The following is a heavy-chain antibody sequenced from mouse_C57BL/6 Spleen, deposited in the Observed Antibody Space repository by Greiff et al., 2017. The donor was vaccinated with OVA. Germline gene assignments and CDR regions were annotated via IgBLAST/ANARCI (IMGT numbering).Heavy chain of an antibody. Sequence: VQLVESGAELARPGASVKLSCKASGYTFTSYGISWVKQRTGQGLEWIGEIYPRSGNTYYNEKFKGKATLTADKSSSTAYMELRSLTSEDSAVYFCARRDYDYDGNAMDYWGQGTSVTVSS. CDR2: IYPRSGNT. CDR3: ARRDYDYDGNAMDY. D-gene: IGHD2-4*01. V-gene: IGHV1-81*01. J-gene: IGHJ4*01. CDR1: GYTFTSYG.